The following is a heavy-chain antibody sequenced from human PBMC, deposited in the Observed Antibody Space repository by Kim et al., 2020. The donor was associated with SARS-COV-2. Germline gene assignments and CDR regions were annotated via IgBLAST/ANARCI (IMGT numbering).Heavy chain of an antibody. CDR1: GGTFSSYA. Sequence: SVKVSCKASGGTFSSYAISWVRQAPGQGLEWMGGIIPIFGTANYAQKFQGRVTITADESTSTAYMERSSLRSEDTAVYYCAREGGGWELLPPYYYGRDVWGQGTTVTVSS. CDR2: IIPIFGTA. V-gene: IGHV1-69*13. J-gene: IGHJ6*02. CDR3: AREGGGWELLPPYYYGRDV. D-gene: IGHD1-26*01.